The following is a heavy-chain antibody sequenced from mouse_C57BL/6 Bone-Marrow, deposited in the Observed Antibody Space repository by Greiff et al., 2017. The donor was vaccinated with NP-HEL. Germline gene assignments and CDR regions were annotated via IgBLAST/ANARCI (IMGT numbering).Heavy chain of an antibody. CDR1: GYTFTSYW. Sequence: QVQLQQPGAELVKPGASVKLSCKASGYTFTSYWMHWVKQRPGQGLEWIGMIHPNSGSTNYNEKFKSKATLTVDKSSSAAYMQLSSLTSEDSAVYYCARRVYYGYLDVWGTGTTVTVSS. CDR3: ARRVYYGYLDV. CDR2: IHPNSGST. J-gene: IGHJ1*03. V-gene: IGHV1-64*01.